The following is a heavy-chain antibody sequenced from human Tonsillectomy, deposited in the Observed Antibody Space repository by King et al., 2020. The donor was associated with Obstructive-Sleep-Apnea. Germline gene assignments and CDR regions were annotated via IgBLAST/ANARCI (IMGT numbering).Heavy chain of an antibody. CDR3: ARGIRIAAAGRQYFDY. D-gene: IGHD6-13*01. V-gene: IGHV5-51*01. CDR2: IYPGDSDT. Sequence: EVQLVQSGAEVKKPGESLKISCKGSGYSFTSYWIGWVRQMPGKGMEWMGIIYPGDSDTRYSPSFQGQVTISADKSISTAYLQWSSLKASDTAMYYCARGIRIAAAGRQYFDYWGQGTLVTVSS. CDR1: GYSFTSYW. J-gene: IGHJ4*02.